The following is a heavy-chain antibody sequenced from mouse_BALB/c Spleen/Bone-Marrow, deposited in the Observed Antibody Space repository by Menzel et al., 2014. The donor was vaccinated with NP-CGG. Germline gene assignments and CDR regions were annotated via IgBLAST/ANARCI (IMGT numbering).Heavy chain of an antibody. CDR3: TRSRCAMDH. CDR1: GYTFTSYY. Sequence: VQLQQSGADLVKPGASVKLSCKASGYTFTSYYMCWVKQRPGQGLEWIGEINPSNGGTNFNEKFKSKATLTVDQSSRTAFMSLSSLTSEDSAVYYCTRSRCAMDHWGQGTSVTGSS. V-gene: IGHV1S81*02. J-gene: IGHJ4*01. CDR2: INPSNGGT.